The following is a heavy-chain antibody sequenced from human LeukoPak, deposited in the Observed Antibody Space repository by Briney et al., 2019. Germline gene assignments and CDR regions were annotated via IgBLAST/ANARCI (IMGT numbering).Heavy chain of an antibody. D-gene: IGHD2-8*02. CDR1: GFTFSSYA. Sequence: GGSLRLSCAASGFTFSSYAMHWVRQAPGKGLEWVAVISYDGSNKYYADSVKGRFTISRDNSKNTLYLQMNSLRAEDTAVYYCARISCTGNRCKPYSYYDIDVWSQGTTVTVSS. CDR3: ARISCTGNRCKPYSYYDIDV. J-gene: IGHJ6*02. CDR2: ISYDGSNK. V-gene: IGHV3-30-3*01.